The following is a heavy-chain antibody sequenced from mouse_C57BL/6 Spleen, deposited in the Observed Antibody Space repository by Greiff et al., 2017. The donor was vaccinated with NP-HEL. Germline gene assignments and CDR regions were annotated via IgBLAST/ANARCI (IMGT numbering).Heavy chain of an antibody. V-gene: IGHV1-81*01. J-gene: IGHJ2*01. CDR2: IYPRSGNP. CDR1: GYTFTSYG. CDR3: ARDWDHGPLFDY. D-gene: IGHD4-1*01. Sequence: QVQLKESGAELARPGASVKLSCKASGYTFTSYGISWVKQRTGQGLEWIGEIYPRSGNPYYNEKFKGKATLTADKSSSNAYMELRSLTPEYSAVYCCARDWDHGPLFDYWGQGTTLTVSS.